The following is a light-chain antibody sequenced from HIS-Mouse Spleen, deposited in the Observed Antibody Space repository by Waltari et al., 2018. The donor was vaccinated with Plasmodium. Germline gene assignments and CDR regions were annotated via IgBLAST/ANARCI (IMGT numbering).Light chain of an antibody. CDR3: CSYAGSYTLV. V-gene: IGLV2-11*01. CDR2: DFS. J-gene: IGLJ2*01. Sequence: QPALTQPRPASGSPGQSVTISCTGTSSDAGGYNYVSWYQQHPGKAPKPMIYDFSKRPSGVPDRFSGSKSGNTASLTISGLQAEDEADYYCCSYAGSYTLVFGGGTKLTVL. CDR1: SSDAGGYNY.